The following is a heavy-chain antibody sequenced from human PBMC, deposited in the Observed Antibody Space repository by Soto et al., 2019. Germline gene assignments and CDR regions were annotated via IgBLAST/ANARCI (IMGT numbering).Heavy chain of an antibody. J-gene: IGHJ4*02. CDR3: ARDLLSRRGYSGHPLAF. D-gene: IGHD5-12*01. CDR1: GYTFTGYY. V-gene: IGHV1-2*02. Sequence: ASVKVSCKASGYTFTGYYMHWVRQAPGQGLEWMGWINPNSGGTNYAQKFQGRVTMTRDTSISTAYMELSRLRSDDTAVYYCARDLLSRRGYSGHPLAFWGQGTLVTVSS. CDR2: INPNSGGT.